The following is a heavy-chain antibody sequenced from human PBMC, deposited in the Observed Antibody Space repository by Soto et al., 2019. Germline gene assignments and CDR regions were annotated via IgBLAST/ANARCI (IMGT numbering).Heavy chain of an antibody. J-gene: IGHJ6*02. D-gene: IGHD4-17*01. CDR3: ARWDHDYGYLDV. CDR2: TYYRSKWYN. Sequence: SQTLSLTCDISGESVSTNTATWDWIRQSPSRGLEWLGRTYYRSKWYNEYGLSVKSRITINADTCKNQFSLQLNSVTPEDAAVYYCARWDHDYGYLDVWGLGTTVTVS. CDR1: GESVSTNTAT. V-gene: IGHV6-1*01.